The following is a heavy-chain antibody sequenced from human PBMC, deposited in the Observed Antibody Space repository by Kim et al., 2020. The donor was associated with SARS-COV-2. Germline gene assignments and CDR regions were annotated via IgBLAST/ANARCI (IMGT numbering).Heavy chain of an antibody. CDR2: YN. V-gene: IGHV6-1*01. J-gene: IGHJ4*02. D-gene: IGHD6-6*01. CDR3: ARDSVRHFDY. Sequence: YNAYAVSVKSRITINPDTSKNQFSLQLNPVTHEDTAVYYCARDSVRHFDYWGQGTLVTVSS.